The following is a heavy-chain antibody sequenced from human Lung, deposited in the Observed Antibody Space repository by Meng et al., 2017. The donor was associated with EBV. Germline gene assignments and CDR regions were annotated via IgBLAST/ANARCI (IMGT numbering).Heavy chain of an antibody. CDR1: GASISSGGYS. Sequence: LRLQESGPGLVKPSPTPSLSFAFSGASISSGGYSWSWSRQPPGKGLEWIGYIYHSGSTYYNPSLKSRVTISVDRSKNQFSLKLSSVTAADTAVYYCAINGGDLLFDYWGQGTLVTVSS. J-gene: IGHJ4*02. CDR3: AINGGDLLFDY. CDR2: IYHSGST. D-gene: IGHD2-21*02. V-gene: IGHV4-30-2*01.